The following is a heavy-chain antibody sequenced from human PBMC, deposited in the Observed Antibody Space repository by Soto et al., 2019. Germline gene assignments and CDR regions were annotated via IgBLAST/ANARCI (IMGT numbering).Heavy chain of an antibody. CDR1: GYTFTSYG. J-gene: IGHJ6*02. D-gene: IGHD2-2*01. V-gene: IGHV1-18*01. CDR2: ISAYNGNT. Sequence: PGASVKVSCKASGYTFTSYGISWVRQAPGQGLEWMGWISAYNGNTNYAQKLQGRVTMTTDTSTSTAYMELRSLRSDDTAVYYCARYTSNIVVVPAYGMDVWGQGTTVTVSS. CDR3: ARYTSNIVVVPAYGMDV.